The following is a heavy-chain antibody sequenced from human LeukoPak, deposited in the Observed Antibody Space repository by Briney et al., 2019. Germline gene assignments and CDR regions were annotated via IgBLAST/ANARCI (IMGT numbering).Heavy chain of an antibody. J-gene: IGHJ4*02. CDR2: ISGYNGNT. D-gene: IGHD5-24*01. CDR1: GYTFTTYN. Sequence: VASVKVSCKASGYTFTTYNINWVRQAPGQGLEWMGWISGYNGNTNYAQKLQGRVTMTTDTSTSTAYMELRSLKSDDTAVYYCARSRDGYRGGDYWGQGTLVTVSS. V-gene: IGHV1-18*01. CDR3: ARSRDGYRGGDY.